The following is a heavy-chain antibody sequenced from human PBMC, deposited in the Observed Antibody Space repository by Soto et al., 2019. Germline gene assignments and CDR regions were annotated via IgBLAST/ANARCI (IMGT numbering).Heavy chain of an antibody. D-gene: IGHD3-22*01. CDR1: GGSISSYY. J-gene: IGHJ4*02. Sequence: SETLSLTCTVSGGSISSYYLSWIRPPPGKGLEWIGYIYYSGSTNYNPSLKSRVTISVDTSKNQFSLKLSSVTAADTAVYYCAKSYYDFSGIFDYWGQGTLVTVSS. CDR3: AKSYYDFSGIFDY. V-gene: IGHV4-59*01. CDR2: IYYSGST.